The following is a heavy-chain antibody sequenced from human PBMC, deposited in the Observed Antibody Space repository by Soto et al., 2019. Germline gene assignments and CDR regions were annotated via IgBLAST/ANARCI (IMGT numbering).Heavy chain of an antibody. J-gene: IGHJ5*02. V-gene: IGHV3-48*02. CDR3: AREPVDSSSSHARENWFDP. Sequence: EVQLVESGGGLVQPGGSLRLSCAASGFTFSSYSMNWVRQAPGKGLEWVSYISSSSSTIYYADSVKGRFTISRDNAKNSLYLQMNSLRDEDTAVYYCAREPVDSSSSHARENWFDPWGQGTLVTVSS. CDR1: GFTFSSYS. CDR2: ISSSSSTI. D-gene: IGHD6-13*01.